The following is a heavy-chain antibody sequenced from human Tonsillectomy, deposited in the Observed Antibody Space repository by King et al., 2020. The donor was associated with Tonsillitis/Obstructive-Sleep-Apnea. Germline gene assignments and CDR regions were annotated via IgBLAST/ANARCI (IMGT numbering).Heavy chain of an antibody. J-gene: IGHJ4*01. CDR2: IYYSGST. CDR1: GGSISSSSYY. CDR3: ASPLPTVFGVGTHPPSGY. V-gene: IGHV4-39*01. D-gene: IGHD3-3*01. Sequence: QLQESGPGLVKPSETLSLTCTVSGGSISSSSYYWGWIRQPPGKGLEWIGRIYYSGSTYYNPSLKSRVTISVDTSKNQFSLKLSSVTAADTAVYYCASPLPTVFGVGTHPPSGYWGQGTLGTVSS.